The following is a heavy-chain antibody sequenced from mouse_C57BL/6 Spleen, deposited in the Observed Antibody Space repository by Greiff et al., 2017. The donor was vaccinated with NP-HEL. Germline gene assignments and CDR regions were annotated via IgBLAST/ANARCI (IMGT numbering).Heavy chain of an antibody. Sequence: QVQLKESGAELVKPGASVKISCKASGYAFSSYWMNWVKQRPGKGLEWIGQIYPGDGDTNYNGKFKGKATLTADKSSSTAYMQLSSLTSEDSAVYFCARGTYDYDPYYDYWGQGTTLTVSS. J-gene: IGHJ2*01. V-gene: IGHV1-80*01. CDR2: IYPGDGDT. CDR1: GYAFSSYW. CDR3: ARGTYDYDPYYDY. D-gene: IGHD2-4*01.